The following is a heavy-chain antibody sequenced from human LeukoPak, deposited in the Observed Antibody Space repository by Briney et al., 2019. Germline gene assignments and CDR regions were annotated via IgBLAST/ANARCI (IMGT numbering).Heavy chain of an antibody. D-gene: IGHD3-10*01. J-gene: IGHJ4*02. Sequence: SETLSLTCAVSGGSISSGGYSWSWIRQPPGKGLEWIGYTYHSGSTYYNPSLKSRVTISVDRSKNQFSLKLSSVTAADTAVYYCARVCHREMVRGSYYFDYWGQGTLVTVS. V-gene: IGHV4-30-2*01. CDR1: GGSISSGGYS. CDR3: ARVCHREMVRGSYYFDY. CDR2: TYHSGST.